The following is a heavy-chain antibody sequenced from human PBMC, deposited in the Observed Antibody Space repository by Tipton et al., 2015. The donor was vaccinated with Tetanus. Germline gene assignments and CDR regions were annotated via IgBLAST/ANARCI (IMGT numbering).Heavy chain of an antibody. CDR3: AKDPLGASSWFSDY. D-gene: IGHD6-13*01. J-gene: IGHJ4*02. CDR1: GFTFTNNA. CDR2: ISVSGVNT. Sequence: SLRLSCAASGFTFTNNAMSWVRQAPGKGLEWVSTISVSGVNTYYADSVKGRFTITRDNSKNTLSLQMSSLRAEDTAVYYCAKDPLGASSWFSDYWGQGTLVTVSS. V-gene: IGHV3-23*01.